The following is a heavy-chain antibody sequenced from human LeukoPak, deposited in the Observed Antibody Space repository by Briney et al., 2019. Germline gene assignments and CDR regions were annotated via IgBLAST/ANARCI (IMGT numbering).Heavy chain of an antibody. Sequence: SETLSLTCAVYGESLSGYYWSWIRQPPGKGLEWIGEINHSGSTNYNPSLKSRVTISVDTSKNHFSLKLSSVTAADTAVYYCARGCKQLVSRYYYYYYMDVWGKGTTVTVSS. CDR2: INHSGST. CDR3: ARGCKQLVSRYYYYYYMDV. CDR1: GESLSGYY. J-gene: IGHJ6*03. V-gene: IGHV4-34*01. D-gene: IGHD6-6*01.